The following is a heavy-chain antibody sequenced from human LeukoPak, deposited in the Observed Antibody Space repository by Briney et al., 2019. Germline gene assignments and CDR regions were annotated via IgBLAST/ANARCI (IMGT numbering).Heavy chain of an antibody. Sequence: PGGSLRLSCAASGFTFSSYAMHWVRQAPGKGLEWVAVISYDGSNKYYADSVKGRFTISRDNSKNTLYLQMNSLRAEDTAVYYCARDLPPITIIVVAYDAFDIWGQGTMVTVSS. CDR1: GFTFSSYA. V-gene: IGHV3-30-3*01. J-gene: IGHJ3*02. D-gene: IGHD3-22*01. CDR3: ARDLPPITIIVVAYDAFDI. CDR2: ISYDGSNK.